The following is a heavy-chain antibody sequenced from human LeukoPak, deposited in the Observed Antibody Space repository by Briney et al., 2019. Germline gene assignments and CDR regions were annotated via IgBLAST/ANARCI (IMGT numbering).Heavy chain of an antibody. CDR2: ISAYNGNT. CDR3: ARYPYYYDSSGYYPVDY. Sequence: ASVKVSFKASGGTFSSYAISWVQQAPGQGLEWMGWISAYNGNTNYAQKLQGRVTMTTDTSTSTAYMELRSLRSDDTAVYYCARYPYYYDSSGYYPVDYWGQGTLVTVSS. J-gene: IGHJ4*02. V-gene: IGHV1-18*01. CDR1: GGTFSSYA. D-gene: IGHD3-22*01.